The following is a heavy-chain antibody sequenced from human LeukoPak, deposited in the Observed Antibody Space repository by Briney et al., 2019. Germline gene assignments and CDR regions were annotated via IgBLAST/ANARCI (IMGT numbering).Heavy chain of an antibody. J-gene: IGHJ4*02. CDR1: GFTFSSYG. Sequence: GRSLRLSCAASGFTFSSYGMHWVRQAPGKGLEWVAVISYDGSNKYYADSVKGRFTISRDNSKNTLYLQMNSLRAEDTAVYYCAKEVRRAYYGSGRRLDNWGQGTLVTVSP. CDR2: ISYDGSNK. CDR3: AKEVRRAYYGSGRRLDN. D-gene: IGHD3-10*01. V-gene: IGHV3-30*18.